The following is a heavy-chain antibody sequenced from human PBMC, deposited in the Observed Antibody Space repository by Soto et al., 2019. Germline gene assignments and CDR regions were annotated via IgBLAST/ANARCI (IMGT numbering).Heavy chain of an antibody. J-gene: IGHJ4*02. CDR1: GFIFHSFT. CDR2: ISSSGTNI. V-gene: IGHV3-21*01. D-gene: IGHD2-21*02. Sequence: PGGSLRLSCAASGFIFHSFTMNWVRQAPGKGLEWVSSISSSGTNIYYADSVKGRFTVSRDNAKNSLYLQMNSLRAEDRAVYYCARGLHGGGDCYSAPYYFDHWGQGTLVTVSS. CDR3: ARGLHGGGDCYSAPYYFDH.